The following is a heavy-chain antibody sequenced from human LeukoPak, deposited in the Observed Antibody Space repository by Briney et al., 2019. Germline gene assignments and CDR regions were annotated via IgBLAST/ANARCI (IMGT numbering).Heavy chain of an antibody. J-gene: IGHJ4*02. CDR1: GDSITSGGYY. CDR2: IYKTGST. Sequence: SQTLSLTCTVSGDSITSGGYYWSWIRQRPGKGLEWIGYIYKTGSTYYNPSLKSRVTMSVDTSRNQFSLKLNSVAAADTAVYYCARDVLRWGQGTLVTVSS. CDR3: ARDVLR. V-gene: IGHV4-31*03.